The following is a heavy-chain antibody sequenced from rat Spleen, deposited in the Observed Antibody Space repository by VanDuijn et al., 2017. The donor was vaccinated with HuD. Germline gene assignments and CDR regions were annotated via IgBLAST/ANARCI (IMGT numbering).Heavy chain of an antibody. Sequence: EVQLAESGGGLVQPGRSLKLSCAASGFTFSNYYMAWVRQAPTKGLEWVAYISTGGDNTYYPDSVKGRFTISRDNAKSTLYLQVNSLRSEDTATYHCTRGGYFRYWGQGVMVTVSS. CDR3: TRGGYFRY. V-gene: IGHV5-27*01. CDR2: ISTGGDNT. D-gene: IGHD2-5*01. J-gene: IGHJ2*01. CDR1: GFTFSNYY.